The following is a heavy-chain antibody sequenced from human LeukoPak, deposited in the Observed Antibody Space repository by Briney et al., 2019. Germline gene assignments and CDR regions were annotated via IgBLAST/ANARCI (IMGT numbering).Heavy chain of an antibody. V-gene: IGHV4-30-4*07. J-gene: IGHJ6*03. Sequence: PSETLSLTCTVSGDSVSSDVYSWGWIRQPPGKGLEWIGYIYYSGSTYYNPSLKSRLTISVDTSKNQFSLRLSSVTAADTAVYYCARRPEVVVITYYYYYMDVWGKGTTVTVSS. CDR3: ARRPEVVVITYYYYYMDV. CDR1: GDSVSSDVYS. CDR2: IYYSGST. D-gene: IGHD3-22*01.